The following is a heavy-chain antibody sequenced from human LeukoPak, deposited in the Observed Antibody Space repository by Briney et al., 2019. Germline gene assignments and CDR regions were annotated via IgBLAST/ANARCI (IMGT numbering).Heavy chain of an antibody. Sequence: TGGSLRLSCVASGFIFSDHYMDWVRQAPGKGLEHVARIRNKVNSYSTEHAASMKGRFTISRDDSKNTLYLQMNSLEIEDTAVYYCVKTSLQGNGWSDFDYWGQRTLVTVSS. CDR3: VKTSLQGNGWSDFDY. CDR2: IRNKVNSYST. V-gene: IGHV3-72*01. D-gene: IGHD2-15*01. J-gene: IGHJ4*02. CDR1: GFIFSDHY.